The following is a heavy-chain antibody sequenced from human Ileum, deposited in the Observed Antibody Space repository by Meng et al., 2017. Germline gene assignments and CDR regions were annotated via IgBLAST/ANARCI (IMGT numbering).Heavy chain of an antibody. D-gene: IGHD4-23*01. Sequence: ASLKVSCKASGYTFTGYYMHWVRQAPGQGLEWMGWINPNSGGTNYAQKFQGRVTMTRDTSISTAYMELSRLRSDDTAVYYCARDSSYGGNSGSSWGQGTLVTVSS. CDR2: INPNSGGT. CDR3: ARDSSYGGNSGSS. V-gene: IGHV1-2*02. J-gene: IGHJ4*02. CDR1: GYTFTGYY.